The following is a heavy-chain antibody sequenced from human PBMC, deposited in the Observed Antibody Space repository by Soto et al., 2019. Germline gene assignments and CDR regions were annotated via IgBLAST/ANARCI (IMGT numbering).Heavy chain of an antibody. J-gene: IGHJ4*02. CDR3: AYYGTSYYFDY. Sequence: SGPTLVNPTQTLTLTCTFSGFSLSTPGVGVGWIRQPPGKALEWLALLYRNDDKRYSPSLKSRLTTTKDTSKNQVVLTMTNMDPVDTATYYCAYYGTSYYFDYWGQGTLVTVSS. D-gene: IGHD6-6*01. CDR2: LYRNDDK. V-gene: IGHV2-5*01. CDR1: GFSLSTPGVG.